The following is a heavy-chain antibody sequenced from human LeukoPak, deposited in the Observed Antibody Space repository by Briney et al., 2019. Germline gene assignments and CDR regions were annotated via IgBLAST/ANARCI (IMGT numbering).Heavy chain of an antibody. D-gene: IGHD7-27*01. J-gene: IGHJ3*02. V-gene: IGHV1-69*13. CDR1: GGTFSSYA. CDR2: IIPIFGTA. Sequence: SVKVSCKASGGTFSSYAISWVRQAPGQGLGWMGGIIPIFGTANYAQKFQGRVTITADESTSTAYMELSSLRSEDTAVYYCARGLRGLTGDAFDIWGQGTMVTVSS. CDR3: ARGLRGLTGDAFDI.